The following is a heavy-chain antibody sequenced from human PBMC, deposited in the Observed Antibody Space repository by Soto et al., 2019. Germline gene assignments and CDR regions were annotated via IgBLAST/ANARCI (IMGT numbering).Heavy chain of an antibody. CDR2: INHSGST. J-gene: IGHJ4*01. V-gene: IGHV4-30-2*01. CDR3: ARDKITGLFDY. D-gene: IGHD2-8*02. CDR1: GGSFSSCCYS. Sequence: SETLSLTCAVSGGSFSSCCYSWSWLRQPPGKGLKGIGDINHSGSTNYNPSLKSRVTISVDTSKNQFSLKLTSVTAADTAVYYCARDKITGLFDYWGHGTLVTVSS.